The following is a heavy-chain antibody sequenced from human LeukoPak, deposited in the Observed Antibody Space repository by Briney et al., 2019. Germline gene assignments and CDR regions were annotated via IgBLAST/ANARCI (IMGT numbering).Heavy chain of an antibody. Sequence: QPGGSLRLSCVGSGFTFSTYEMNWVRQAPGKGLEYVSAISSNGGSTYYADSVKGRFTISRDNSKNTLYLQMSSLRAEDTAVYYCVKDDYYDSSGNFDYWGQGTLVTVSS. CDR1: GFTFSTYE. CDR3: VKDDYYDSSGNFDY. J-gene: IGHJ4*02. D-gene: IGHD3-22*01. V-gene: IGHV3-64D*09. CDR2: ISSNGGST.